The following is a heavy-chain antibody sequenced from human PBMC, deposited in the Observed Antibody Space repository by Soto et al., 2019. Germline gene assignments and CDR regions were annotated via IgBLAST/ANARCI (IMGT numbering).Heavy chain of an antibody. CDR2: IYYRGNA. CDR3: ARLEGLATISYYFDF. D-gene: IGHD3-9*01. CDR1: DDSINSDKYY. J-gene: IGHJ4*02. V-gene: IGHV4-39*01. Sequence: QLQLQESGPGLVKPSETLSLTCSVSDDSINSDKYYWGWIRQPPGKGLEWRGSIYYRGNAYYNPSLQTRDTISLDKSISQCSLKLNSVTAADSAVYFCARLEGLATISYYFDFWGPGALVTVSS.